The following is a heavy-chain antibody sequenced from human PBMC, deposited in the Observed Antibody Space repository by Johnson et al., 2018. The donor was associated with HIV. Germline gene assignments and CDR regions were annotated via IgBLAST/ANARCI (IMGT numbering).Heavy chain of an antibody. J-gene: IGHJ3*02. V-gene: IGHV3-7*05. CDR3: ARDGEYSSSHDAFDI. Sequence: VQLVESGGGLVQPGGSLRLSCAASGFTFSSYWMSWVRQAPGKGLEWVANIKQDGSEKYYVDSVKGRFTISRDNAKNSLYLQMNSLRAEDTAVYYCARDGEYSSSHDAFDIWGQGTMVTVSS. D-gene: IGHD6-6*01. CDR1: GFTFSSYW. CDR2: IKQDGSEK.